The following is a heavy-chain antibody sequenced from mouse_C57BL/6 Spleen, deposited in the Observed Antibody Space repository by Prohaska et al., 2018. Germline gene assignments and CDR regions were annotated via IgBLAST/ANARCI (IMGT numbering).Heavy chain of an antibody. V-gene: IGHV1-50*01. J-gene: IGHJ4*01. D-gene: IGHD4-1*01. CDR1: GYTFTSYW. CDR2: IDPSDSYT. CDR3: ARYPLTGTKGVYAMDY. Sequence: QVQLQQPGAELVKPGASVKLSCKASGYTFTSYWMQWVKQRPGQGLEWIGEIDPSDSYTNYNQKFKGKATLTVDTSSSTAYMQLSSLTSEDSAVYYCARYPLTGTKGVYAMDYWGQGTSVTVSS.